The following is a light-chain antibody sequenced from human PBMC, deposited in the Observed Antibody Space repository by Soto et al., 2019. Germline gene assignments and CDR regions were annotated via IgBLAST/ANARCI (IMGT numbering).Light chain of an antibody. J-gene: IGLJ1*01. Sequence: SYELTQPPAVSVAPGKTARITCGGNNIGSKSVHWYQQKPGQTPVLVIYYDRDRPSGIPERFSGSNSGNTATLTISRVEAGDEADYYCQVWDRSSDHDVFGTGTKLTVL. CDR1: NIGSKS. V-gene: IGLV3-21*04. CDR2: YDR. CDR3: QVWDRSSDHDV.